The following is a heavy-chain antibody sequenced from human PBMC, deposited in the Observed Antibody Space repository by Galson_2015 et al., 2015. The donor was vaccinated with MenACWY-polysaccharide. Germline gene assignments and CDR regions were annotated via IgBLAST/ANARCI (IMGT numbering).Heavy chain of an antibody. D-gene: IGHD1-26*01. CDR2: FFSNGRG. Sequence: SGNPSLPCPFSCGAVSRATVHLSGLRAPPGEGLEWGGYFFSNGRGNQNPSLKSRVTISLDRSKNQFSLRLNSVTAADTAMYYCAREPTYSGSFGWFDPWGQGTLVTVSS. J-gene: IGHJ5*02. CDR3: AREPTYSGSFGWFDP. V-gene: IGHV4-61*01. CDR1: CGAVSRATVH.